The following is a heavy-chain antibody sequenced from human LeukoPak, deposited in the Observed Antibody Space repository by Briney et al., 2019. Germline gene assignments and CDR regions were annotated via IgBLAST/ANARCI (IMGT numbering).Heavy chain of an antibody. CDR2: IYYTGSS. V-gene: IGHV4-59*01. CDR1: GGSISSYY. Sequence: SETLSLTCTVSGGSISSYYWTWIRQPPGKGLEWIGYIYYTGSSSYNPSLRSRVTISADTSKNQFSLKLSSVTAADTAVYYCASRKLGNDYWGQGTLVTVSS. CDR3: ASRKLGNDY. J-gene: IGHJ4*01. D-gene: IGHD7-27*01.